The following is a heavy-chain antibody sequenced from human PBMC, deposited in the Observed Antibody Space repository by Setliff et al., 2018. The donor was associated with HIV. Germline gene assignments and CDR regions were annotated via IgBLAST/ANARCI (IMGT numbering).Heavy chain of an antibody. CDR1: GGSISSYY. Sequence: SETLSLTCTVSGGSISSYYCSWIRQPAGKGLEWIGRIWTSGSTNYNPSLKSRVTISVDTSKNQFSLKLSSVTAADTAVYYCVRERDDLTGYYQDYWGQGTLVTVSS. J-gene: IGHJ4*02. V-gene: IGHV4-4*07. CDR2: IWTSGST. CDR3: VRERDDLTGYYQDY. D-gene: IGHD3-9*01.